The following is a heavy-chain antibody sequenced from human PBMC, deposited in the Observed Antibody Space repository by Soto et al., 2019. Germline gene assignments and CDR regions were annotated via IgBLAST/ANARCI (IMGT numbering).Heavy chain of an antibody. V-gene: IGHV1-2*04. J-gene: IGHJ4*02. D-gene: IGHD6-13*01. CDR2: INPNSGGT. CDR3: ARDLKNGYSSSWSWYYFDY. Sequence: GASVKVSCKASGYTFTGYYMHWVRQAPGQGLEWMGWINPNSGGTNYAQKFQGWVTMTRDTSISTAYMELSRLRSDDTAVYYCARDLKNGYSSSWSWYYFDYWGQGTLVTGLL. CDR1: GYTFTGYY.